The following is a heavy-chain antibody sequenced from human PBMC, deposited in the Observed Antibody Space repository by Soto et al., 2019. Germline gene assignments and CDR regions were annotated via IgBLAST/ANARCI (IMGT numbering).Heavy chain of an antibody. D-gene: IGHD3-10*01. CDR3: ARAPGLWFGELLSYPNYYYYGMDV. J-gene: IGHJ6*02. Sequence: SETLSVTCTVSGGSISSGGYYWSWIRHHPGKGLEWIGYIYYSGSTYYNPSLKSRVTISVDTSKNQFSLKLSSVTAADTAVYYCARAPGLWFGELLSYPNYYYYGMDVWGQGTTVTVSS. CDR1: GGSISSGGYY. V-gene: IGHV4-31*03. CDR2: IYYSGST.